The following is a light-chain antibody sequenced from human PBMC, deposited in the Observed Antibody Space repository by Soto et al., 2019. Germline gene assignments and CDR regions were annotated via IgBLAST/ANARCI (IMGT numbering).Light chain of an antibody. CDR2: GAS. CDR1: QSITKY. Sequence: DVQMTQSPSSLSAPVGDRVSITCRASQSITKYLSWYQQKPGKAPKLLIYGASSLQSGVPLRFGGSGFGTYFPPNISGPQPEDFETYYGKQTHRVPPTLGGGTKVEI. V-gene: IGKV1-39*01. J-gene: IGKJ4*01. CDR3: KQTHRVPPT.